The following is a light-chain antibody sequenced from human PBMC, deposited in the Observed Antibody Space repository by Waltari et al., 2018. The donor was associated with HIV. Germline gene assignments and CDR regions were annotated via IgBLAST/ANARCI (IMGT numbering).Light chain of an antibody. CDR3: VLYMDIGVV. CDR2: STN. J-gene: IGLJ2*01. V-gene: IGLV8-61*01. CDR1: SGSVSTSYH. Sequence: QTVVTQEPSFSVSPGGTVTLTCGLSSGSVSTSYHPSWYQQTPGQAPRTLSYSTNARSSGVPDRFSGSILGNKAALTITGAQADDESDYYCVLYMDIGVVFGGGTKLTVL.